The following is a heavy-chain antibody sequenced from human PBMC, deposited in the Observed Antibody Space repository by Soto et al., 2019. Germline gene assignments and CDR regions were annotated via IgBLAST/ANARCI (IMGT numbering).Heavy chain of an antibody. CDR2: IIPIFGTA. V-gene: IGHV1-69*13. CDR1: GGTFSSYA. D-gene: IGHD3-9*01. CDR3: ARDSYDILTGYYLRGAFDI. J-gene: IGHJ3*02. Sequence: ASVKVSCKASGGTFSSYAISWVRQAPGQGLEWMGWIIPIFGTANYAQKFQGRVTITADESTSTAYMELSSLRSEDTAVYYCARDSYDILTGYYLRGAFDIWGQGTMVT.